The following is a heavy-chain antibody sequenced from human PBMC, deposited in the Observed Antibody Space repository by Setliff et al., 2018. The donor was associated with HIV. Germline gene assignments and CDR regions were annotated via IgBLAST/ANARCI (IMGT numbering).Heavy chain of an antibody. V-gene: IGHV4-59*12. CDR3: AKISPRGYSDITTGRLTDPFDV. D-gene: IGHD3-9*01. J-gene: IGHJ3*01. CDR2: IYWTGKT. CDR1: DSAMDSYY. Sequence: SSETLSLTCTVSDSAMDSYYWSWVRQSPGRGLEYIGYIYWTGKTDYNPSLKSRVTISLDTSGNQFSLKLNSVTGADTVVYYSAKISPRGYSDITTGRLTDPFDVWGPGTMVTVSS.